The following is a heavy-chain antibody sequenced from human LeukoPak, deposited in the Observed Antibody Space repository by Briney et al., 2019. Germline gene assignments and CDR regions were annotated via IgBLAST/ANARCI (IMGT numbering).Heavy chain of an antibody. V-gene: IGHV4-34*01. CDR1: GGSFSAYY. D-gene: IGHD3-16*01. CDR2: IHHSGST. CDR3: ARRSRYGQAPYYYYMDV. J-gene: IGHJ6*03. Sequence: SETLSLTCAVYGGSFSAYYWSWIRQPPGKGLEWIGDIHHSGSTNYSPSLKSPVPISIDTSNNQFSLRVTSVTAADTAVYYCARRSRYGQAPYYYYMDVWGKGTTVIVSS.